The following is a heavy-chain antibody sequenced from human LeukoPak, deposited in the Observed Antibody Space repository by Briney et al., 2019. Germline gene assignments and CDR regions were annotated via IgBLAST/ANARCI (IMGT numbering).Heavy chain of an antibody. CDR1: GGSISSSNW. CDR3: ARDLAVAATGNFDY. J-gene: IGHJ4*02. Sequence: PSGTLSLTCAVSGGSISSSNWWSWVRQPPGEGLEWIGEIYHSGSTNYNPSLKSRVTISVDKSKNQFSLKLSSVTAADTAVYYCARDLAVAATGNFDYWGQGTLVTVSS. D-gene: IGHD2-15*01. CDR2: IYHSGST. V-gene: IGHV4-4*02.